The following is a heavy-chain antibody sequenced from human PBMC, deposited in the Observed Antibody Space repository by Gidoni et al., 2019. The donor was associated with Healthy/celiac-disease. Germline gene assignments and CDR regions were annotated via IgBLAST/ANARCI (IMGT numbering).Heavy chain of an antibody. D-gene: IGHD3-10*01. Sequence: QVQLQESGLGLVKPSEPLSLTCPVSGGSISSYYWSWIRQPPGKGLEWIGYIYYSGSTNYNPSLKSRVTISVDTSKNQFSLKLSSVTAADTAVYYCARDPHRGLDYWGQGTLVTVSS. CDR3: ARDPHRGLDY. CDR1: GGSISSYY. V-gene: IGHV4-59*01. J-gene: IGHJ4*02. CDR2: IYYSGST.